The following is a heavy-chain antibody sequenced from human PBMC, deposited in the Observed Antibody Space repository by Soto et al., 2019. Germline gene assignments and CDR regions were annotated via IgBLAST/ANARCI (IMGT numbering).Heavy chain of an antibody. D-gene: IGHD3-10*01. Sequence: SETLSLTCTVSGGSINSGDYYWTWVRQPPGKGLEWIGNIFHSGSTYYTPSLQSRVTISLDTSKNHFSLKLSSVTPADTAVYYCARDRYYGSGTYYNFYSGMDVWGQGTTVTV. CDR2: IFHSGST. CDR3: ARDRYYGSGTYYNFYSGMDV. J-gene: IGHJ6*02. V-gene: IGHV4-30-4*01. CDR1: GGSINSGDYY.